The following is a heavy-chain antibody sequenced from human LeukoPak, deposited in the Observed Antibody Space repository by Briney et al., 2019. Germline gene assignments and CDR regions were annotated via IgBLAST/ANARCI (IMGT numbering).Heavy chain of an antibody. Sequence: SETLSLTCAVSDYSISSGYYWGWIRQPPGKGLEWIGSIYHSGSTYYNPSLKSRVTISVDTSTNQFSLELSSVTAADTALYYCARVSYDYVWGSLASWGQGTLVTVSS. CDR3: ARVSYDYVWGSLAS. CDR2: IYHSGST. V-gene: IGHV4-38-2*01. CDR1: DYSISSGYY. J-gene: IGHJ5*02. D-gene: IGHD3-16*01.